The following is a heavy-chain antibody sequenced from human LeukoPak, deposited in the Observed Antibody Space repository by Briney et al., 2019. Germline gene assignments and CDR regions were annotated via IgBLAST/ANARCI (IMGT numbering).Heavy chain of an antibody. CDR3: ATPLKRGYSYGYWFDP. D-gene: IGHD5-18*01. J-gene: IGHJ5*02. Sequence: ASVKVSCRVSGYTLTELSMHWVRQAPGKGLEWRGAFDPEDGETIYAQKFQGRVTMTEDTSTDTAYMELSSLRSEDTAVYYCATPLKRGYSYGYWFDPWGQGTLVTVSS. CDR1: GYTLTELS. V-gene: IGHV1-24*01. CDR2: FDPEDGET.